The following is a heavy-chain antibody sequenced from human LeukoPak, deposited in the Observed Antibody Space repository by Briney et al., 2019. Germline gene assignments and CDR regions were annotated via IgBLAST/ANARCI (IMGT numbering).Heavy chain of an antibody. CDR1: GFTFSDYY. CDR2: ISTSGTYT. CDR3: ARVGFDAFDI. J-gene: IGHJ3*02. V-gene: IGHV3-11*06. Sequence: GSLRLSCAASGFTFSDYYMSWIRQAPGKGLEWVSYISTSGTYTNYADSVKGRFTISRDNAKNSLYLQMNSLRAEDTAVYYCARVGFDAFDIWGQGTMVTVSS.